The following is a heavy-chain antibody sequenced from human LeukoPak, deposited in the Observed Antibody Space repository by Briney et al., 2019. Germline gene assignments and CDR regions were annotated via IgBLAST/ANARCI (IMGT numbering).Heavy chain of an antibody. CDR1: GFTVSDNY. D-gene: IGHD2-2*01. J-gene: IGHJ4*02. Sequence: GGSLRLSCAASGFTVSDNYMSWVRQAPVKALEWVSIIYSGGTTYYADSVKGRFTISRDISKNTFYLQMNSLRVEDTAVFYCARALPAASHTSLDHWGQGTLVTVSS. V-gene: IGHV3-66*01. CDR2: IYSGGTT. CDR3: ARALPAASHTSLDH.